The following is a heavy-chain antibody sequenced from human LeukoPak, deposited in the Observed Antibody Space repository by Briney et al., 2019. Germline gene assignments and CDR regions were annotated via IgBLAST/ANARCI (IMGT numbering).Heavy chain of an antibody. CDR3: VRDDAFVRGPIARNWFDP. V-gene: IGHV4-39*07. CDR1: GASIRGSDYY. CDR2: IYYTGTA. J-gene: IGHJ5*02. D-gene: IGHD3-10*01. Sequence: NPSETLSLTCTVSGASIRGSDYYWDWIRQTPGKGREWIAAIYYTGTAYYNPSLKSRVTISVDTSKNQFSLKVSSVTAADTAVYYCVRDDAFVRGPIARNWFDPWGQGVLVTVSS.